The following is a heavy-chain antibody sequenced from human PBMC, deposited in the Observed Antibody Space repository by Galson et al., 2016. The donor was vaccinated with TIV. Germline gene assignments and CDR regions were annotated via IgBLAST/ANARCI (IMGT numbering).Heavy chain of an antibody. CDR2: IYWDDDK. D-gene: IGHD1-1*01. CDR3: SHRGGTRLLALHYFDY. CDR1: GFSLPTSGVG. V-gene: IGHV2-5*02. Sequence: PALVKPTQTLTLTCTFSGFSLPTSGVGVGWIRQPPGKALEWLALIYWDDDKRYSPSLKNRLTITKDTSKNQVVLTMTNMDPVDTATYYCSHRGGTRLLALHYFDYWGQGTLVTVSS. J-gene: IGHJ4*02.